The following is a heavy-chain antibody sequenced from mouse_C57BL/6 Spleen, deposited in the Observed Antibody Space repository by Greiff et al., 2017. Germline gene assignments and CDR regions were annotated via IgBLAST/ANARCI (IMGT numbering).Heavy chain of an antibody. CDR3: AGHGGYYRYFDV. D-gene: IGHD1-1*02. V-gene: IGHV5-17*01. CDR2: ISSGSSTI. CDR1: GFTFSDYG. Sequence: EVKLEESGGGLVKPGGSLKLSCAASGFTFSDYGMHWVRQAPEKGLEWVAYISSGSSTIYYADTVKGRFTISGDDARKTLFQQKTSQGSEDTTMYYCAGHGGYYRYFDVWGTGTTVTVSS. J-gene: IGHJ1*03.